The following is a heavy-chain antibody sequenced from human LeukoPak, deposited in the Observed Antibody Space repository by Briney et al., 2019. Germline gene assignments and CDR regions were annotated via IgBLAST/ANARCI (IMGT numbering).Heavy chain of an antibody. J-gene: IGHJ2*01. CDR1: GYTFTGYY. Sequence: KPGASVKVSCKASGYTFTGYYMHWVRQAPGQGLEWMGWINPNSGGTNYAQKFQGRVTMTRDTSISTAYMELSRLRSDDTAVYYCARAAPYYYDSSGYQSDLWGRGTLVTVSS. CDR3: ARAAPYYYDSSGYQSDL. V-gene: IGHV1-2*02. CDR2: INPNSGGT. D-gene: IGHD3-22*01.